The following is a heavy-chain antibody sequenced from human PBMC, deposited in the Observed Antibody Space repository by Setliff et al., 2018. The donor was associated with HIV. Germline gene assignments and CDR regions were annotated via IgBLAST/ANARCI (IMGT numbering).Heavy chain of an antibody. D-gene: IGHD3-3*01. CDR2: FYTSGST. CDR1: GGSITSGSYY. Sequence: SETLSLTCTVSGGSITSGSYYWSWIRQPAGKGLEWIGRFYTSGSTNYNPSLKSRVTMSVDTSKNQFSLKLSSVTAADTAVYYCARRGFLEWLSLDYWGQGTLVTVSS. J-gene: IGHJ4*02. CDR3: ARRGFLEWLSLDY. V-gene: IGHV4-61*02.